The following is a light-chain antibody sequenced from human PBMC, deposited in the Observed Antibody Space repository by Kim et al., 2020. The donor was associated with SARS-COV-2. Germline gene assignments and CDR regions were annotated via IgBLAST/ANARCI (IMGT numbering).Light chain of an antibody. CDR3: HQYGSSLYT. J-gene: IGKJ2*01. V-gene: IGKV3-20*01. CDR2: ASS. Sequence: LSPGERAPLACRASESMSSTFVAWCQKRPGQPPRLLIYASSTRATGIPDRFSGSGSGTDFTLTISRLEPEDSAVYHCHQYGSSLYTFGEGTNLEI. CDR1: ESMSSTF.